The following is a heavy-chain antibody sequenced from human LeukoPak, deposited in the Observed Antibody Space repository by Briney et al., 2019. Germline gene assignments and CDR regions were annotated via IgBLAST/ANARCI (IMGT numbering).Heavy chain of an antibody. Sequence: KPSETLSLTCTVSGGPISRYYWSWIRQPPGKGLEWIGYIYHSGSTNYNPSLKSRVTISVDTSKNQFSLKLSSVTAADTAVYYCARDGTQLWNFDYWSQGTLVTVSS. CDR1: GGPISRYY. D-gene: IGHD5-18*01. V-gene: IGHV4-59*01. CDR3: ARDGTQLWNFDY. CDR2: IYHSGST. J-gene: IGHJ4*02.